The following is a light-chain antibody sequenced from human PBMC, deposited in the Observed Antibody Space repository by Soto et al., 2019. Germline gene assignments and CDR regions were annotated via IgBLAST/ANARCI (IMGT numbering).Light chain of an antibody. V-gene: IGKV3-15*01. CDR2: GAS. CDR3: QQYNNWPFT. J-gene: IGKJ3*01. Sequence: EIVMTQSPATVSVSPGVRVTLSCRASQSVTSSLAWHQKKPGQAPRVHIYGASTRATGIPARFSGSGSGTEFTLTISSLQSEDFAVYYCQQYNNWPFTFGRGTELDIK. CDR1: QSVTSS.